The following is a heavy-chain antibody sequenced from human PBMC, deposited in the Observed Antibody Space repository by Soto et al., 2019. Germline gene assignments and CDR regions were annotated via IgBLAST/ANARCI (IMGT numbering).Heavy chain of an antibody. J-gene: IGHJ6*02. Sequence: GASVKVSCKASGCTFTGYYMHWVRQAPGQGLEWMGWINPNSGGTNYAQKFQGWVTMTRDTSISTAYMELSRLRSDDTAVYYCARDSYPGVVVPAAIRPYYGMDVWGQGTTVTVSS. CDR1: GCTFTGYY. CDR2: INPNSGGT. V-gene: IGHV1-2*04. CDR3: ARDSYPGVVVPAAIRPYYGMDV. D-gene: IGHD2-2*01.